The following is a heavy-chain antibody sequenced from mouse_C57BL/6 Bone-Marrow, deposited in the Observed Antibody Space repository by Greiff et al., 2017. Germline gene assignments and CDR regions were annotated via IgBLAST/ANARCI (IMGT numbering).Heavy chain of an antibody. J-gene: IGHJ2*01. CDR2: IYPTSGRT. Sequence: QVHVKQPGAELVKPGASVKMSCKASGYTFTSYWITWVKQRPGQGLEWIGDIYPTSGRTNYNEKFKSKAILTVDTSSNTAYMQLSSLTSEDSAVFYCARSGPLGRSFDYWGQGTTLTVSP. CDR1: GYTFTSYW. D-gene: IGHD4-1*01. CDR3: ARSGPLGRSFDY. V-gene: IGHV1-55*01.